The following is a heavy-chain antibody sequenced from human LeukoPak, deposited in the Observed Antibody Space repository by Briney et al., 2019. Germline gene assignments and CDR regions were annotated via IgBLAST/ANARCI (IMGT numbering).Heavy chain of an antibody. D-gene: IGHD3-22*01. J-gene: IGHJ4*02. V-gene: IGHV4-39*07. CDR1: GGSISSSTYY. CDR2: IYYSGST. CDR3: AREGVAYYYPHYFDR. Sequence: SETLSLTCTVSGGSISSSTYYWGWIRQPPGKGLEWIGSIYYSGSTYYNPSLKSRVTISLDTSKNQFSLKLSFVTAADTAMYYCAREGVAYYYPHYFDRWGQGTLVTVSS.